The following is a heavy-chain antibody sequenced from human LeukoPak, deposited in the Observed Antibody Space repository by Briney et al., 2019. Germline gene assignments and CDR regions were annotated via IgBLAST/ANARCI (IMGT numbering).Heavy chain of an antibody. D-gene: IGHD3-9*01. V-gene: IGHV3-21*01. CDR1: GFTSSSYS. J-gene: IGHJ4*02. CDR2: ISSSSSYI. CDR3: ARGLTYDILTGYQY. Sequence: GGSLRLSCAASGFTSSSYSMNWVRQAPGKGLEWVSSISSSSSYIYYADSVKGRFTISRDNAKNSLYLQMNSLRAEDTAVYYCARGLTYDILTGYQYWGQGTLVTVSS.